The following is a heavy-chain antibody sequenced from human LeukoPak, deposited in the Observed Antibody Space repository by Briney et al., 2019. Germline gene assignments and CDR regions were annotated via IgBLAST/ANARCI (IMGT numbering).Heavy chain of an antibody. CDR1: GFTFYDYA. J-gene: IGHJ4*02. CDR3: AKDTRIAVAGLFGY. D-gene: IGHD6-19*01. V-gene: IGHV3-23*01. Sequence: GGSLRLSCAASGFTFYDYAMSWVRQAPGKGLEWVSAISGSGGSAYYADSVKGRFTISRDNSKNTLYLQMNSLRAEDTAVYYCAKDTRIAVAGLFGYWGQGTLVTVSS. CDR2: ISGSGGSA.